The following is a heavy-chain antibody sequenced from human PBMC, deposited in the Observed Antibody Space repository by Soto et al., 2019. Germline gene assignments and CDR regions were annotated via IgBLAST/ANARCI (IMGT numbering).Heavy chain of an antibody. V-gene: IGHV1-3*01. CDR2: INAGNGNT. D-gene: IGHD2-2*01. CDR3: ARDRIVVPAARRYGMDV. J-gene: IGHJ6*02. CDR1: GYTFTSYA. Sequence: ASVKVSCKASGYTFTSYAMHWVRQAPRQRLEWMGWINAGNGNTKYSQKFQGRVTITRDTSASTAYMELSSLRSEDTAVYYCARDRIVVPAARRYGMDVWGQGTTVTVSS.